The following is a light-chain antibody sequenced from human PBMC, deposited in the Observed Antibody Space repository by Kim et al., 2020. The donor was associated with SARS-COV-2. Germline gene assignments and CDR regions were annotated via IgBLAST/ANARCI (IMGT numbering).Light chain of an antibody. J-gene: IGLJ1*01. CDR2: HDS. CDR1: NIGIKS. V-gene: IGLV3-21*04. CDR3: QVWDSYSDHPYV. Sequence: PGKTARITSGGTNIGIKSVHWYTQKPGQAPVLVIYHDSDRPSGIPERFSGSNSGNTATLTISRVEAGDEADYYCQVWDSYSDHPYVFGTGTKVTVL.